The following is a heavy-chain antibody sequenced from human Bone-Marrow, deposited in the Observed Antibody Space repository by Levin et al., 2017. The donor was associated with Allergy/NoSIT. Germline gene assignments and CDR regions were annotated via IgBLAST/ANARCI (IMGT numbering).Heavy chain of an antibody. CDR2: ISSTITTT. CDR3: ASPSLDF. Sequence: GGSLRLSCEASGFLFSDFYMTWIRQSPGKGLEWLAYISSTITTTHYADSVRGRFTISRDNGKSSLSLQMNSLRPDDTGIYYCASPSLDFWGRGTLVSVSS. J-gene: IGHJ4*02. V-gene: IGHV3-11*01. CDR1: GFLFSDFY.